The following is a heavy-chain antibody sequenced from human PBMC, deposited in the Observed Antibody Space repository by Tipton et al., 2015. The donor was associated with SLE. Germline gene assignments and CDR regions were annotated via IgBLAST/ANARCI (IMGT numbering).Heavy chain of an antibody. J-gene: IGHJ5*02. CDR2: ISSSSSYI. D-gene: IGHD2/OR15-2a*01. CDR1: GFTFSSYG. V-gene: IGHV3-21*01. CDR3: TRGGFEIVREDWFDP. Sequence: SLRLSCEASGFTFSSYGMYWVRQAPGKGLEWVSSISSSSSYIYYADSVKGRFTISRDNAKNSVFLQMDSLRAEDTAVYYCTRGGFEIVREDWFDPWGQGTLVTVSS.